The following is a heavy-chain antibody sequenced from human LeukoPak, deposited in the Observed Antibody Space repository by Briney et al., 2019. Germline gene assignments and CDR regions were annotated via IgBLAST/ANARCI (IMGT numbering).Heavy chain of an antibody. CDR1: GGSISSTPYY. V-gene: IGHV4-39*01. CDR3: ARPGVAGTTEDC. Sequence: SETLSLTCTVSGGSISSTPYYWGWIRQPPGKGLEWIGTISYSGNTYYNPSLKSRVTISVDTSKSQFSLRLTSLTAADTAVYYCARPGVAGTTEDCWGQGTLVTVSS. CDR2: ISYSGNT. D-gene: IGHD6-19*01. J-gene: IGHJ4*02.